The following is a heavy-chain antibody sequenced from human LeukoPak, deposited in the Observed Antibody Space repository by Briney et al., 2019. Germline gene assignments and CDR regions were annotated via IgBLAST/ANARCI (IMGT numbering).Heavy chain of an antibody. D-gene: IGHD1-14*01. CDR2: FYYSGST. J-gene: IGHJ4*02. Sequence: SETLSLTCTVSGGAISSYFWSWIRQPPGKGLEWIAYFYYSGSTNYNPSLKSRVTISVDTSKNQFSLKLSSVTAADTAVYCCARGNSVRKPILDYWGQGTLVTVSS. V-gene: IGHV4-59*12. CDR3: ARGNSVRKPILDY. CDR1: GGAISSYF.